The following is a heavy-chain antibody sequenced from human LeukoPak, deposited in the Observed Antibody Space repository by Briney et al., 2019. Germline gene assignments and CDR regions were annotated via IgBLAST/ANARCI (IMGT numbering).Heavy chain of an antibody. J-gene: IGHJ6*02. V-gene: IGHV1-69*04. CDR2: IIPIFGIA. CDR3: ARESIRIRYFDWSCTFYGMDV. D-gene: IGHD3-9*01. CDR1: GGTFSSYA. Sequence: SVKVSCKASGGTFSSYAISWVRQAPGQGLEWMGRIIPIFGIANYAHKFQGGVTITADKSTSTAYMELSSLRSEDTAVYYCARESIRIRYFDWSCTFYGMDVWGQGTTVTVSS.